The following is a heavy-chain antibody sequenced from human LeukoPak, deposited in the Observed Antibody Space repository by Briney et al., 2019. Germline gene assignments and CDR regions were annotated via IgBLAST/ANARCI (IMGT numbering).Heavy chain of an antibody. Sequence: ASVKVSCKASGYTFTSYGISWVRQAPGQGLEWMGIINPSGGSTSYAQKFQGRVTMTRDTSTSTVYMELSSLRSEDTAVYYCARDLVANEWLDGLTWGQGTLVTVSS. V-gene: IGHV1-46*01. CDR2: INPSGGST. D-gene: IGHD3-3*01. CDR3: ARDLVANEWLDGLT. CDR1: GYTFTSYG. J-gene: IGHJ5*02.